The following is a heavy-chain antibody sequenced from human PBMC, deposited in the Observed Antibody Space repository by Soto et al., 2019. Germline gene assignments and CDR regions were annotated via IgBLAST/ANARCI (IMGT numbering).Heavy chain of an antibody. CDR3: AKGGGYTYGLFDY. CDR2: ISCDGDIT. CDR1: GFPFDDYA. V-gene: IGHV3-43D*04. J-gene: IGHJ4*02. D-gene: IGHD5-18*01. Sequence: GGSLRLSCAASGFPFDDYAMHWVRQAPGKGLEWVSFISCDGDITYYADSVKGRFTISXDXXXXSXYXQXXXLRGXDTAFYYCAKGGGYTYGLFDYWGQGTQVTVSS.